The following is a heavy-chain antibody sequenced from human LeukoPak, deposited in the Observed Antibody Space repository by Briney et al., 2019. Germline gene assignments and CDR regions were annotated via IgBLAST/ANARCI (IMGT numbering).Heavy chain of an antibody. V-gene: IGHV4-39*07. J-gene: IGHJ6*03. CDR1: GGSISSSSYY. CDR3: AREGSSWLDSSTRYYYYMDV. Sequence: SETLSLTCTVSGGSISSSSYYWGWIRQPPGKGLEWIGSIYYSGSTYYNPSLKSRVTISVDTSKNQFSLKLSSVTAADTAVYYCAREGSSWLDSSTRYYYYMDVWGKGTTVTISS. D-gene: IGHD6-13*01. CDR2: IYYSGST.